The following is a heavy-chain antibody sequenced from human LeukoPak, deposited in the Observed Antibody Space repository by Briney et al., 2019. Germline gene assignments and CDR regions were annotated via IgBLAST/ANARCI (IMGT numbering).Heavy chain of an antibody. D-gene: IGHD1-14*01. CDR2: ILYNDYT. CDR1: GASVTSIIHY. Sequence: SETLSLTCSVSGASVTSIIHYWGWVRQPPGKGLEWIASILYNDYTYSNPSLRSRLTVSIDTSKNLFSLKLTSVTAADTAVYFRATSIHNHTWPQLDYWAQGALVTVSS. V-gene: IGHV4-39*01. J-gene: IGHJ4*02. CDR3: ATSIHNHTWPQLDY.